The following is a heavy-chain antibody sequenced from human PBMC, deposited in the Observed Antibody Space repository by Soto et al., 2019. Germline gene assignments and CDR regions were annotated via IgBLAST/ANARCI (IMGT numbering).Heavy chain of an antibody. CDR3: ARDLGHCSNGRCSAHIDF. CDR1: GFTISSTY. J-gene: IGHJ4*02. V-gene: IGHV3-66*01. D-gene: IGHD2-8*01. Sequence: PGGSLRLSYAVYGFTISSTYFSWVRQAPGKGLEWVSVIFSTGNTFYTDSVKGRFTISRDTSETMVYLQMTSLKAEDTAVYYCARDLGHCSNGRCSAHIDFWGQGTLVTVSS. CDR2: IFSTGNT.